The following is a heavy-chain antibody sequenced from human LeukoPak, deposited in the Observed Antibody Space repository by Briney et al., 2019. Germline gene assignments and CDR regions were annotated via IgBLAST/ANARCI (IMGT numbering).Heavy chain of an antibody. CDR1: GYSFTTYW. Sequence: GESLKISCKGSGYSFTTYWITWVRQMPGKGLGWMGRIDPSASDTNYSPSFQGHVTISADKSISTAYLQWSSLKASDTAMYYCARDPGYFDLWGRGTLVTVSS. CDR3: ARDPGYFDL. J-gene: IGHJ2*01. CDR2: IDPSASDT. V-gene: IGHV5-10-1*01.